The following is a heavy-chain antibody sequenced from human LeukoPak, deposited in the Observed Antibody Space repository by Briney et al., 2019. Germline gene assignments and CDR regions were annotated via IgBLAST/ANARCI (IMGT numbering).Heavy chain of an antibody. D-gene: IGHD6-13*01. CDR2: IYPDDSNT. J-gene: IGHJ4*02. V-gene: IGHV5-51*01. Sequence: GESLKIPCKGSGYRFTNYWIGWVRQMPGKGLEWMGIIYPDDSNTRYSPSFQGQVTISADKSISTAYLQWSSLKASDTAMYYCARHLSSNWYNEKAFDYWSQGTLVTVSS. CDR1: GYRFTNYW. CDR3: ARHLSSNWYNEKAFDY.